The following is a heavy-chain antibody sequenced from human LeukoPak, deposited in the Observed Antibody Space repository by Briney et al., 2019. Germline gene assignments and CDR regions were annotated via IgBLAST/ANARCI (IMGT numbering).Heavy chain of an antibody. CDR2: IYHSGST. CDR3: ARDGALYY. CDR1: GDSISDSGYY. Sequence: PSETLSLTCTVSGDSISDSGYYWGWIRQPPGKGLEWIGSIYHSGSTYYNPSLKSRVTISVDTSKNQFSLKLSSVTAADTAVYYCARDGALYYWGEGTLVTVSS. J-gene: IGHJ4*02. D-gene: IGHD3-10*01. V-gene: IGHV4-38-2*02.